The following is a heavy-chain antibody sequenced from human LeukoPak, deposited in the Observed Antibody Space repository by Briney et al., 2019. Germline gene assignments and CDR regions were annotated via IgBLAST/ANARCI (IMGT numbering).Heavy chain of an antibody. Sequence: SQTLSLTCTVSGGSISSGDYYWSWIRQPPGKGLEWIRYIYYSGSTYYNPSLKSRVTISVDTSKNQFSLKLSSVTAADTAVYYCARGGYYGSGSVPINYYYYYGMDVWGQGTTVTVSS. D-gene: IGHD3-10*01. V-gene: IGHV4-30-4*01. CDR1: GGSISSGDYY. CDR3: ARGGYYGSGSVPINYYYYYGMDV. J-gene: IGHJ6*02. CDR2: IYYSGST.